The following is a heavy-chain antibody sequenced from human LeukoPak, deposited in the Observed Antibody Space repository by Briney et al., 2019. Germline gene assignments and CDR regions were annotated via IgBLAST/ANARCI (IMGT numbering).Heavy chain of an antibody. D-gene: IGHD2-2*01. J-gene: IGHJ3*02. Sequence: GGSLRLSCVASGFTFRSYAMHWVRQAPGKGLEWVSGISWNSGSIGYADSVKGRFTISRDNAKNSLYLQMNSLRAEDMALYYCAKDTGRRDQLPQWTFDIWGQGTMVTVSS. CDR2: ISWNSGSI. CDR1: GFTFRSYA. V-gene: IGHV3-9*03. CDR3: AKDTGRRDQLPQWTFDI.